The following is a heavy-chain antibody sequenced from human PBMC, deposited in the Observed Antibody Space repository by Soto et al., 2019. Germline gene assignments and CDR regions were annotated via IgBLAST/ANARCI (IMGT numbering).Heavy chain of an antibody. CDR1: GNSISTTNW. J-gene: IGHJ4*02. Sequence: QVELQESGPGLVKPSGTLSLTCGVFGNSISTTNWWSWVRQSPGKGLEWIGEIFHSGTSNYNPSLKSRVTISLDKSKNQFSLKLSSVTAADTAVYYCARDVGYHYDGSPSGQFDFWGQGTLVIVSS. V-gene: IGHV4-4*02. CDR3: ARDVGYHYDGSPSGQFDF. D-gene: IGHD3-22*01. CDR2: IFHSGTS.